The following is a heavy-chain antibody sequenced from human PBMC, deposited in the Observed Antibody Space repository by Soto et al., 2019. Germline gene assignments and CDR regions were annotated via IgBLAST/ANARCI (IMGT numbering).Heavy chain of an antibody. D-gene: IGHD3-3*01. J-gene: IGHJ4*02. CDR3: AWAGQTPIFNH. CDR1: ENTFIGYY. CDR2: ISPYSGDT. Sequence: VASVKVSCKASENTFIGYYLHWVRQAPGQGLEWMGWISPYSGDTDSAQKFQGRVTLTRDTSTRTVYMELSRLTSDDTAVYYCAWAGQTPIFNHWAQGALVTVSS. V-gene: IGHV1-2*02.